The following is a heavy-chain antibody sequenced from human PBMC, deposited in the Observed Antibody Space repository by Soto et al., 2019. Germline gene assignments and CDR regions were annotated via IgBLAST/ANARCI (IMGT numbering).Heavy chain of an antibody. CDR3: ARGPSGYYGFDY. CDR2: IKGDGTNT. Sequence: PGGSLRLSCAASGFTFSSYWMHWVRQVPGKGLVWVSRIKGDGTNTGYADSVKGRFTISRDNVKNTLYLQMNSLRAEDTAVYYCARGPSGYYGFDYWGQGTLVTVSS. J-gene: IGHJ4*02. D-gene: IGHD5-12*01. V-gene: IGHV3-74*01. CDR1: GFTFSSYW.